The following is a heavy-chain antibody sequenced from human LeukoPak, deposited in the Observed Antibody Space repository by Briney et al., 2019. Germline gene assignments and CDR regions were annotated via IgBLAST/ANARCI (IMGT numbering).Heavy chain of an antibody. Sequence: PGGSLRLSCAASGFTFSSYDMHWVRQATGKGLEWVSAIGTAGDTYYPGSVKGRFTISRENAKNSLYLQMNSLRAGDTAVYYCARGLAVRNSSPLYYRAQGTLVKDSS. CDR1: GFTFSSYD. V-gene: IGHV3-13*01. CDR3: ARGLAVRNSSPLYY. J-gene: IGHJ4*02. CDR2: IGTAGDT. D-gene: IGHD6-6*01.